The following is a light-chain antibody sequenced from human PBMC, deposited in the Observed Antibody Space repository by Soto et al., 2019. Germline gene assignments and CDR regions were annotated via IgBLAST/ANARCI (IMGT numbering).Light chain of an antibody. CDR3: QQYGSSPPNT. CDR1: QSVSSN. CDR2: GAS. J-gene: IGKJ4*01. Sequence: EIVLTQSPGTLSLSPGERATLSCRASQSVSSNLAWYQQKPGQAPRLLIYGASSRATGIPDRFSGSGSGTDFTLTISRLEPEDFAVYYCQQYGSSPPNTFGGGTKVDIK. V-gene: IGKV3-20*01.